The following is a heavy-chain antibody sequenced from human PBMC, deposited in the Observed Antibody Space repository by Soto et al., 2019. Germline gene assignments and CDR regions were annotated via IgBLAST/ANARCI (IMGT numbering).Heavy chain of an antibody. CDR1: GGTFSSYA. CDR2: IIPIFGTA. CDR3: ASRDGYNNAFDI. D-gene: IGHD5-12*01. V-gene: IGHV1-69*06. Sequence: ASVKVSCKVSGGTFSSYAISWVRQAPGQGLEWMGGIIPIFGTANYAQKFQGRVTITADKSTSTAYMELSSLRSEDTAVYYCASRDGYNNAFDIWGQGTMVTVSS. J-gene: IGHJ3*02.